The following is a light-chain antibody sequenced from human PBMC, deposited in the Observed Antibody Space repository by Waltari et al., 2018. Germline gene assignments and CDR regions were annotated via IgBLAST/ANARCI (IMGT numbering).Light chain of an antibody. CDR1: QSVSSD. CDR2: GAS. Sequence: EVVMTQSPATLSVSPWERATLSCRASQSVSSDLAWYQQKPGQAPRLLIYGASTRATGVPARFSGSGSGTEFTLTINSLQPDDFATYSCQQYYSYFTFGGGAKVEIK. CDR3: QQYYSYFT. J-gene: IGKJ4*01. V-gene: IGKV3-15*01.